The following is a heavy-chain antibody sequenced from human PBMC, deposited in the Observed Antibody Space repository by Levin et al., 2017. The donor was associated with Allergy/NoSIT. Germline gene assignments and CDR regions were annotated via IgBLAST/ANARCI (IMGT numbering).Heavy chain of an antibody. D-gene: IGHD3-10*01. V-gene: IGHV3-30*18. Sequence: GGSLRLSCAASGFTFSNYAMHWVRQAPGKGLEWVSVISYDGAKKYNADSVKGRFTISRDNSRNALYLQMNSLRLEDTAVYYCAKDRGSLSYFYYGMDIWGRGTTVTVSS. CDR3: AKDRGSLSYFYYGMDI. CDR1: GFTFSNYA. CDR2: ISYDGAKK. J-gene: IGHJ6*02.